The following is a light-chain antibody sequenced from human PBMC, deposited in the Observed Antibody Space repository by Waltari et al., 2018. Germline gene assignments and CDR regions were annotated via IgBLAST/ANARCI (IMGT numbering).Light chain of an antibody. J-gene: IGLJ1*01. CDR1: SSDVGSNNL. Sequence: QSALTQPASVSGSPGQSITISCTGTSSDVGSNNLVSWYQQHPGKAPKLMIYEGSKRPLGVSNRFSGSKSGNTASLTISGLQAEDEADYDCCSYAGSSTYVFGTGTKVTVL. CDR2: EGS. V-gene: IGLV2-23*01. CDR3: CSYAGSSTYV.